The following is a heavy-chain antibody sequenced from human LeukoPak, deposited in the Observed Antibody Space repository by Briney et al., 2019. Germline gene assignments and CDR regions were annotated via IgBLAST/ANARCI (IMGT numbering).Heavy chain of an antibody. Sequence: PGGSLRLSCAASRFNFSNYWMNWVRQAPGKGLEWVANIKQDGSEKYYVDSVKGRFTISRDNAKNSLYLQMNSLRAEDTAVYYCARVRLVTGPQDYWGQGTLVTVSS. CDR3: ARVRLVTGPQDY. CDR1: RFNFSNYW. CDR2: IKQDGSEK. D-gene: IGHD2-21*02. V-gene: IGHV3-7*01. J-gene: IGHJ4*02.